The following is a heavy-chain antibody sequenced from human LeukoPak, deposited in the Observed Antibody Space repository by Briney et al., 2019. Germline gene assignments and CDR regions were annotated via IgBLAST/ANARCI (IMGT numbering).Heavy chain of an antibody. V-gene: IGHV5-51*01. Sequence: GESLKISCKGSGYSFTTHWIGWVRQMPGKGLEWMGIIYPGDSDTRYSPSFQGQVTISADKSISTAYLQWSSLKASDTAMYYCARLSGYCSGGTCYGPRWLDPWGQGTLVTVSS. CDR3: ARLSGYCSGGTCYGPRWLDP. D-gene: IGHD2-15*01. J-gene: IGHJ5*02. CDR2: IYPGDSDT. CDR1: GYSFTTHW.